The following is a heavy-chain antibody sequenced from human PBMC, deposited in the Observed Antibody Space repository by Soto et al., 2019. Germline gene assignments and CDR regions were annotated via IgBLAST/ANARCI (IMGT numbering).Heavy chain of an antibody. J-gene: IGHJ4*02. Sequence: GGSLRLSCAASGFTFSGYSMNWVRQAPGKGLEWVSYISSESGTIYYADSLKGRFTISRDNAKNSLYLQMNSLRAEDTAVYYCARVIRSLGWLLDDYWGQGTLVTVSS. CDR3: ARVIRSLGWLLDDY. CDR2: ISSESGTI. CDR1: GFTFSGYS. V-gene: IGHV3-48*01. D-gene: IGHD3-3*01.